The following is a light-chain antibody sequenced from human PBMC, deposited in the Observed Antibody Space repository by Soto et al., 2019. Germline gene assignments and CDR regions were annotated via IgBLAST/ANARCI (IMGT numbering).Light chain of an antibody. CDR2: DAS. CDR1: QSTNIY. J-gene: IGKJ4*01. V-gene: IGKV3-11*01. Sequence: IVLTQSPAALSLSPGGRATLSCRVSQSTNIYLAWYQQKLGQAPRLLIYDASIRATGIPARFSSSGSGTDFTLTTSSVEPEDFGGYYSQQRYSWPLTFGGGTKVEIK. CDR3: QQRYSWPLT.